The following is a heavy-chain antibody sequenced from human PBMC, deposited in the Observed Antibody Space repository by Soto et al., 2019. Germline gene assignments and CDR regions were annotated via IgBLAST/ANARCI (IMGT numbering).Heavy chain of an antibody. CDR3: ARDVEFRDGNVTRLDY. D-gene: IGHD3-10*01. CDR2: IMPIIGTA. CDR1: GGTFSSHV. J-gene: IGHJ4*02. V-gene: IGHV1-69*01. Sequence: QVQLVQSGAEVKKPGSSVKVSCKASGGTFSSHVFNWVRQAPGQGLEWMGGIMPIIGTANYAQKFQGRVTITADESTSTAYKELSSMSAAAKAVYYCARDVEFRDGNVTRLDYWGQGTLVTVSS.